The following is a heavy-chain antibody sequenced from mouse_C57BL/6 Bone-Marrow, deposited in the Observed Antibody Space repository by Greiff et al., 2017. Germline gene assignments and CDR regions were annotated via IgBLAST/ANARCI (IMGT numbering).Heavy chain of an antibody. V-gene: IGHV1-15*01. CDR1: GYTFTDYE. J-gene: IGHJ2*01. CDR3: TRKAITTVVAYYFDY. CDR2: IDPETGGT. D-gene: IGHD1-1*01. Sequence: VQLQQSGAELVRPGASVTLSCKASGYTFTDYEMHWVKQTPVHGLEWIGAIDPETGGTAYNQKFKGKAILTADKSSSTAYMELRSLTSEDSAVYYCTRKAITTVVAYYFDYWGQGTTLTVSS.